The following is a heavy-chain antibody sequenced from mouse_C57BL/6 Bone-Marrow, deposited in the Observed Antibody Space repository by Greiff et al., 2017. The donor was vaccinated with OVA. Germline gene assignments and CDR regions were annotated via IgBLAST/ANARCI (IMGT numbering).Heavy chain of an antibody. V-gene: IGHV1-81*01. CDR2: IYPRSGNT. CDR3: APIYYAMDY. CDR1: GYTFTSYG. J-gene: IGHJ4*01. Sequence: VQLQQSGAELARPGASVKLSCKASGYTFTSYGISWVKQRTGQGLEWIGEIYPRSGNTYYNEKFKGKATLTADKSSSTAYMELRSLTSEDSAVYFCAPIYYAMDYWGQGTSVTVSS.